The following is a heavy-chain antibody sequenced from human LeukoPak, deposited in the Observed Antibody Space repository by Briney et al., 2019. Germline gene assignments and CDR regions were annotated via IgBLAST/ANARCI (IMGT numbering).Heavy chain of an antibody. Sequence: GGSLRLSCAASGFTFTRYTMHWVRQAPGKGLEWLSVISHDGSDKNNADSVKGRFIISRDNSKNTIYLQLNSLRPEDTAMYYCAREGVQTTVDAFDIWGLGTMVIVSS. V-gene: IGHV3-30*04. CDR2: ISHDGSDK. J-gene: IGHJ3*02. CDR1: GFTFTRYT. CDR3: AREGVQTTVDAFDI. D-gene: IGHD4-17*01.